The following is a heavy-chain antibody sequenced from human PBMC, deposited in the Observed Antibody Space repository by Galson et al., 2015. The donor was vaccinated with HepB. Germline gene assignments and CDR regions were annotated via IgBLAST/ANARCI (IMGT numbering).Heavy chain of an antibody. CDR3: ARVGILSSRSAFDI. V-gene: IGHV3-7*03. Sequence: SLRLSCAASGFTFSDYWMSWVRQAPGKGLEWVATIKEDGSEEYYVDSVKGRFTISRDNAKKSLYLQMNSLRVEDTAVYYCARVGILSSRSAFDIWGQGTMVTVSS. D-gene: IGHD2-2*01. CDR2: IKEDGSEE. J-gene: IGHJ3*02. CDR1: GFTFSDYW.